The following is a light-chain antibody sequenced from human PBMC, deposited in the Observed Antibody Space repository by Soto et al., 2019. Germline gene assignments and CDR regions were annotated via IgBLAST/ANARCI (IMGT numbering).Light chain of an antibody. Sequence: DFVMTQSPLSLPVTFGHPASISCRSNQSLVHRDGIAYFSWFQQRPGRSPRRLIYKVSNRDSGVPARFSGSGSGTDFALKISRVEAEDVGVYYCMQGTHWPITFGQGTRLEIK. CDR2: KVS. V-gene: IGKV2-30*02. J-gene: IGKJ5*01. CDR1: QSLVHRDGIAY. CDR3: MQGTHWPIT.